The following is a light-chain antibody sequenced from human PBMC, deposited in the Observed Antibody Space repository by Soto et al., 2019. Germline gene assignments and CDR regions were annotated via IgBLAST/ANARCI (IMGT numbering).Light chain of an antibody. CDR2: GAS. Sequence: IVLTQSPGTLSLSPGERATLSCRASQTVSGSHLAWYQQKPGQAPRLIIYGASTRPTGIPDRFSGSGSGTDFTLTITRLEPEDFAVYYCQQYGGAPPEYPVGQGKKLEIK. CDR3: QQYGGAPPEYP. V-gene: IGKV3-20*01. J-gene: IGKJ2*01. CDR1: QTVSGSH.